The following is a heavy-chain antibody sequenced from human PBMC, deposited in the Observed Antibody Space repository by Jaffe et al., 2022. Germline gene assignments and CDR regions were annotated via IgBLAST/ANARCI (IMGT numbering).Heavy chain of an antibody. J-gene: IGHJ3*02. CDR2: IYLGDSES. CDR3: ASGYSDSQAFPFDI. V-gene: IGHV5-51*03. Sequence: EVQLVQSGAEVKKPGESLKISCKGSGYSLTNYWIGWVRQMPGKGLEWMGIIYLGDSESRYSPSFQGQVTISADKSINTAYLQWGSLKASDTAMYYCASGYSDSQAFPFDIWGQGTMVTVSS. CDR1: GYSLTNYW. D-gene: IGHD5-12*01.